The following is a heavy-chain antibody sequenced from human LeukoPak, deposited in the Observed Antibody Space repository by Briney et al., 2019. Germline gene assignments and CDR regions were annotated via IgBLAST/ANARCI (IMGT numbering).Heavy chain of an antibody. Sequence: GGSLRLSCAASGFTFSSYSMNWVRQAPGKGLEWVSYISSSSSTIYYADSVKGRLTISRDNAKNSLYLQMNSLRAEDTAVYYCARGPDIVLMAGWFDPWGQGTLVTVSS. V-gene: IGHV3-48*04. CDR1: GFTFSSYS. CDR3: ARGPDIVLMAGWFDP. D-gene: IGHD2-8*01. CDR2: ISSSSSTI. J-gene: IGHJ5*02.